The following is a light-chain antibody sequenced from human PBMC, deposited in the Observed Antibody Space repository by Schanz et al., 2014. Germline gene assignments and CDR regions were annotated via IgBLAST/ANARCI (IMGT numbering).Light chain of an antibody. J-gene: IGKJ3*01. CDR2: GAS. CDR3: HQYGISPFT. Sequence: EIVLTQSPGTLSLSPGDRATLSCRASESVNVNLAWYQQKPGQAPRLLIYGASIRATGIPDRFSGSGSGTDFTLTISRLEPEDFAVYYCHQYGISPFTFGPGTKVDIK. V-gene: IGKV3-20*01. CDR1: ESVNVN.